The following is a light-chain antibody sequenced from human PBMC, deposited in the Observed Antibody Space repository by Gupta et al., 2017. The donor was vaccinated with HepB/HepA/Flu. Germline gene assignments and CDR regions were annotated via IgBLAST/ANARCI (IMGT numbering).Light chain of an antibody. J-gene: IGLJ2*01. CDR2: DVS. CDR3: SSYTSSSTVV. V-gene: IGLV2-14*01. CDR1: SSDLGAYNY. Sequence: QSALTQPASVSGSPGQSITISCTGTSSDLGAYNYVSWHQQDPGKAPKLMIYDVSNRPSGVSNLFSGSKSGNTASLTIAGLQAEDEADYYCSSYTSSSTVVFGGGTKLTVL.